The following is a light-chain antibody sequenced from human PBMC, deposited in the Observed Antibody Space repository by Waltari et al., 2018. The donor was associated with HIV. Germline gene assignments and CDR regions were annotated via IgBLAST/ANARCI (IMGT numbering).Light chain of an antibody. Sequence: EIVLTQSPGTLSLSPGDRATLPCRASQSVSRAYLAWYQPKPGQAPRLLIYGASNRATGIPDRFSGSGSGTDFTLTISRLEPEDFAVYYCQQYGSSPFTFGPGTKLDIK. CDR3: QQYGSSPFT. V-gene: IGKV3-20*01. CDR2: GAS. J-gene: IGKJ3*01. CDR1: QSVSRAY.